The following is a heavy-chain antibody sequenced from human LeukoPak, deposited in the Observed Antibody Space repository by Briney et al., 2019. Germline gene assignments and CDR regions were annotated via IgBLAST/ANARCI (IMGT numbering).Heavy chain of an antibody. D-gene: IGHD2-21*02. Sequence: GRSLRLSCAASGFTFSSYGMHWVRQAPGKGLEWVAVIWYDGSNKYYADSVKGRLTISRDNSKNTLYLQMNSLRAEDTAVYYCAKDTRYCGGDCYFDYWGQGTLVTVSS. J-gene: IGHJ4*02. CDR3: AKDTRYCGGDCYFDY. V-gene: IGHV3-33*06. CDR1: GFTFSSYG. CDR2: IWYDGSNK.